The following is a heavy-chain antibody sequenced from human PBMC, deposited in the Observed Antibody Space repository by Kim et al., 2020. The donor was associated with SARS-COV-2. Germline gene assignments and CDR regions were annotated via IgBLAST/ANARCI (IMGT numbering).Heavy chain of an antibody. CDR3: AKERGVYGGLGREAFDI. Sequence: GGSLRLSCAASGFTFSSYGMHWVRQAPGKGLEWVAVISYDGSNKYYADSVKGRFTISRDNSKNTLYLQMNSLRAEDTAVYYCAKERGVYGGLGREAFDIWGQGTMVTVSS. J-gene: IGHJ3*02. CDR2: ISYDGSNK. V-gene: IGHV3-30*18. CDR1: GFTFSSYG. D-gene: IGHD4-17*01.